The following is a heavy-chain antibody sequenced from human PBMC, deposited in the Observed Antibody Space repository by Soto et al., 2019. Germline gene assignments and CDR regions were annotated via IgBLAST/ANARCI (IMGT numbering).Heavy chain of an antibody. D-gene: IGHD6-13*01. V-gene: IGHV3-21*01. CDR2: ISSSSSYI. CDR1: GFTFSSYS. CDR3: ASSPHAFNIAAAGKLDY. J-gene: IGHJ4*02. Sequence: GGSLRLSCAASGFTFSSYSMNWVRQAPGKGLEWVSSISSSSSYIYYADSVKGRFTISRDNAKNSLYLQMNSLRAEDTAVYYCASSPHAFNIAAAGKLDYWGQGTLVTVSS.